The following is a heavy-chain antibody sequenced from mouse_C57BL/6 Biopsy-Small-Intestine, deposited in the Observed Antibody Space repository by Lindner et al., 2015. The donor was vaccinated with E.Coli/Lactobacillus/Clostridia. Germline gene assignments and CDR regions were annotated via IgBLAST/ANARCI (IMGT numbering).Heavy chain of an antibody. Sequence: VQLQESGAELARPGASVKLSCKASGYTFTSYGISWVKQRTGQGLGWIGEIYPRSGNTYYNEKFKGKATLTADKSSSTAYMELRSLTSEDSAVYFCAREGVGDYSNPFAYWGQGTLVTVSA. J-gene: IGHJ3*01. D-gene: IGHD2-5*01. CDR3: AREGVGDYSNPFAY. CDR2: IYPRSGNT. CDR1: GYTFTSYG. V-gene: IGHV1-81*01.